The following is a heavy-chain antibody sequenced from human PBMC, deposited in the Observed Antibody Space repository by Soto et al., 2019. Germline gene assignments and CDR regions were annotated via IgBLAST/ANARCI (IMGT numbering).Heavy chain of an antibody. CDR3: ARDQGSHPGD. Sequence: QVQLQESGPGLVRPSGTVSLTCAVSGVSISSDNWWSWVRKPPGKALEWIGEIHHSGRTNYNPCLKRRVTMSVVASKDLFSLTLTSVTAADTAFYYSARDQGSHPGDWGQGTLVSVSS. V-gene: IGHV4-4*02. J-gene: IGHJ4*02. CDR1: GVSISSDNW. D-gene: IGHD6-13*01. CDR2: IHHSGRT.